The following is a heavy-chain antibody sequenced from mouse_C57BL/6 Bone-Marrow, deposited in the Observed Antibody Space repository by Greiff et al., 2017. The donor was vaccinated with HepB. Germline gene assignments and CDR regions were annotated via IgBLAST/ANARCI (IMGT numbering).Heavy chain of an antibody. J-gene: IGHJ3*01. V-gene: IGHV1-26*01. CDR1: GYTFTDYY. CDR3: VYYGSSLWFAY. CDR2: INPNNGGT. D-gene: IGHD1-1*01. Sequence: EVQLQQSGPELVKPGASVKISCKASGYTFTDYYMNWVKQSHGKSLEWIGDINPNNGGTSYNQKFKGKATLTVDKSSSTAYMELRSLTSEDSAVYYCVYYGSSLWFAYWGQGTLVTVSA.